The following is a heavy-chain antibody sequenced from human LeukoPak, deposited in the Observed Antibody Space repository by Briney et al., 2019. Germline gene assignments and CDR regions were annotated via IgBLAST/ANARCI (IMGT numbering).Heavy chain of an antibody. Sequence: PGGSLRLSCAASGFTVSSNYMSWVRQAPGKGLEWVSVIYSDGNTYYADSVKGRFTISRHNSKNTLCLQMNSLRAEDTAVYYCARDNWNYGFDYWGQGTLVTVSS. V-gene: IGHV3-53*04. CDR3: ARDNWNYGFDY. J-gene: IGHJ4*02. CDR2: IYSDGNT. D-gene: IGHD1-7*01. CDR1: GFTVSSNY.